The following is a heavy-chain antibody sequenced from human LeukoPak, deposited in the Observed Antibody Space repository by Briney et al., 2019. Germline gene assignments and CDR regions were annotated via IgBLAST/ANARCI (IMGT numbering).Heavy chain of an antibody. CDR1: GFTFSSYA. CDR3: ARERTENSEARRYYDFWSGLGYFDY. CDR2: ISGSGGST. Sequence: GGSLRLSCAASGFTFSSYAMSWVRQAPGKGLEWVSAISGSGGSTYYADSVKGRFTISRDNSKNTLYLQMNSLRAEDTAVYYCARERTENSEARRYYDFWSGLGYFDYWGQGTLVTVSS. J-gene: IGHJ4*02. D-gene: IGHD3-3*01. V-gene: IGHV3-23*01.